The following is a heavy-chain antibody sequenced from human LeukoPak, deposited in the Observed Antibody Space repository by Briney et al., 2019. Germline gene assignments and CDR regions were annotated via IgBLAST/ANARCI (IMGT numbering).Heavy chain of an antibody. CDR3: ASGYCSSTSCYSVLGY. CDR1: GSTFTSYY. J-gene: IGHJ4*02. V-gene: IGHV1-46*01. D-gene: IGHD2-2*02. CDR2: INPSGGST. Sequence: ASVKVSCKASGSTFTSYYMDWVPQAPGQGLEWIGTINPSGGSTSYAQKFQGRVAMTRDTSMSKVYMELSSLRSEDTAVYYCASGYCSSTSCYSVLGYWGQGTLVTVSS.